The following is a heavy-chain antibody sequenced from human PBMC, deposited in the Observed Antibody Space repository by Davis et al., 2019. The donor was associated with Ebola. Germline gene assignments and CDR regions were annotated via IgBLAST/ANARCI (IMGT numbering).Heavy chain of an antibody. Sequence: PSETLSLTCTVSGGSISSSSYYWGWIRQPPGKGLEWIGSIYYSGSTYYNPSLKSRVTISVDTSKNQFSLKLSSVTAADTAVYYCARLVLNPGWYYYYYGMDVWGQGTTVTVSS. J-gene: IGHJ6*02. V-gene: IGHV4-39*01. CDR3: ARLVLNPGWYYYYYGMDV. CDR2: IYYSGST. CDR1: GGSISSSSYY. D-gene: IGHD2/OR15-2a*01.